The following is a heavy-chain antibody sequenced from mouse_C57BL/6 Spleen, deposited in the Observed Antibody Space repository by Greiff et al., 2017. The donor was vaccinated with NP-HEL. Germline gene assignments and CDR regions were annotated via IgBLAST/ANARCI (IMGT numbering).Heavy chain of an antibody. CDR1: GYTFTSYW. CDR2: INPSNGGT. D-gene: IGHD1-1*01. J-gene: IGHJ4*01. CDR3: AIGTYAITLDY. Sequence: QVQLQQPGTELVKPGASVKLSCKASGYTFTSYWMHWVKQRPGQGLEWIGNINPSNGGTNYNEKFKSKATLTVDKSSSTAYMQRSSLTSEDSAVDYCAIGTYAITLDYWGQGTSVTVSS. V-gene: IGHV1-53*01.